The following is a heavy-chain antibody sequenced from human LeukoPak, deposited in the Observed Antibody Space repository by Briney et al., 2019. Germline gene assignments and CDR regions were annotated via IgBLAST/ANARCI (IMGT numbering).Heavy chain of an antibody. CDR3: ARQGERPGISAY. Sequence: SETLSLTCIVSGDSISSSSYYWGWVRQPPGKGLEWFGSIFSGSTYYNPSLKSRVTISLNTSKNQLSLNLSSVTAADTAVYYCARQGERPGISAYWGQGTLVTVSS. V-gene: IGHV4-39*01. J-gene: IGHJ4*02. CDR1: GDSISSSSYY. CDR2: IFSGST. D-gene: IGHD1-26*01.